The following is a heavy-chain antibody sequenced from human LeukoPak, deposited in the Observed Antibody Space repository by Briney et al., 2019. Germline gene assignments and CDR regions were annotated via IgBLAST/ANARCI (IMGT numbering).Heavy chain of an antibody. CDR1: GGSFSGYY. CDR2: INHSGST. V-gene: IGHV4-34*01. CDR3: ARHDSSSGYYYLDY. Sequence: SETLSLTCAVYGGSFSGYYWSWIRQPPGKGLEWIGEINHSGSTNYSPSLKSRVTISVDTSKNQFSLKLSSVTAADTAVYYCARHDSSSGYYYLDYWGQGTLVTVSS. J-gene: IGHJ4*02. D-gene: IGHD3-22*01.